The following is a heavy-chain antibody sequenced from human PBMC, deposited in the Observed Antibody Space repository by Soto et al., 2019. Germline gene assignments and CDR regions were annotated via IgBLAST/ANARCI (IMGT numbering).Heavy chain of an antibody. CDR2: IRPDGSEK. CDR3: AREEGATVANNWFDS. V-gene: IGHV3-7*03. D-gene: IGHD4-17*01. CDR1: GFTFRSYW. Sequence: EVQVVESGGGLVQPGGSLRVSCVGSGFTFRSYWMSWVRQAPGKGLEWVANIRPDGSEKYYVDSVKGRFTISRDNAKNSLYLKMSSLRAEDTVVYYCAREEGATVANNWFDSWGQGALVTVSS. J-gene: IGHJ5*01.